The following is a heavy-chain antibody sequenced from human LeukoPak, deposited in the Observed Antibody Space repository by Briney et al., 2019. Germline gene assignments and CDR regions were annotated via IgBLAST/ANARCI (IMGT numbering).Heavy chain of an antibody. CDR2: INHSGST. CDR3: ARGWGIAAAGNYFDP. V-gene: IGHV4-34*01. Sequence: SETLSLTCAVYGGSFSGYYWSWIRQPPGKGLGWIGEINHSGSTNYNPSLKSRVTISVDTSKKQFSLKLTSVTAADTAVYYCARGWGIAAAGNYFDPWGQGTLVTVSS. J-gene: IGHJ5*02. CDR1: GGSFSGYY. D-gene: IGHD6-13*01.